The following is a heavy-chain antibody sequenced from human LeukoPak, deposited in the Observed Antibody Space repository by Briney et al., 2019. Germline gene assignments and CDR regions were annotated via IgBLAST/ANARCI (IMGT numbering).Heavy chain of an antibody. D-gene: IGHD4-17*01. CDR3: ARDKYYGHGAVEA. J-gene: IGHJ5*02. CDR1: GGSISSYY. V-gene: IGHV4-59*01. Sequence: SETLSLTCTVSGGSISSYYCSWVRQPPAQGLGRDGYIHYNGTTNYNPTLKSRVTMSADTSKSQSSLKLSTVTAADTAVYYCARDKYYGHGAVEAWGQGTLVTVSS. CDR2: IHYNGTT.